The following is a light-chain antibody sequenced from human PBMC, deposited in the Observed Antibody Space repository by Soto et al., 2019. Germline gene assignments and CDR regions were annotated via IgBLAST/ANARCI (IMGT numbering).Light chain of an antibody. Sequence: EIVLTQSPATLSLSPGERATLSCRASQSVGNCLAWYQQKPGQAPRLLIYDVSSRAPGIPARFSGGGSGTDFTLTISSLEPEDFAFYYCQQCNNWPPITFGQGTRLEIK. V-gene: IGKV3-11*01. CDR3: QQCNNWPPIT. CDR2: DVS. J-gene: IGKJ5*01. CDR1: QSVGNC.